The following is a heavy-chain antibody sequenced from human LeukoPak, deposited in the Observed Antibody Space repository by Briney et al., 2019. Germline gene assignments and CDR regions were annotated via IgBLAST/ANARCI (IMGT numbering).Heavy chain of an antibody. CDR2: VNPNSGNT. Sequence: ASVKVSCKASGYTFTSYDINWVRQATGQGLEWMGWVNPNSGNTGYAQKFQGRVTMTRNTSITTAYMELSSLRSEDTAVYYCARPFQNGARDFDYWGQGTLVTVSS. D-gene: IGHD2-8*01. CDR3: ARPFQNGARDFDY. CDR1: GYTFTSYD. J-gene: IGHJ4*02. V-gene: IGHV1-8*01.